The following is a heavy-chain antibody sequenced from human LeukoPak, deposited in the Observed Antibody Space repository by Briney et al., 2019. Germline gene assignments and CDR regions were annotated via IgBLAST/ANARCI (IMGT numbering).Heavy chain of an antibody. V-gene: IGHV3-30*18. CDR2: ISYDGSNY. J-gene: IGHJ4*02. CDR3: VKDKMSSWSFDY. Sequence: GGSLRLSCAASGFTFSSYGMHWVSQAPGKGLEWVAVISYDGSNYYYADSVKGRFSISRDDSKNTLYLQMNSLRAEDTAVYYCVKDKMSSWSFDYWGQGTLVTVSS. CDR1: GFTFSSYG. D-gene: IGHD6-13*01.